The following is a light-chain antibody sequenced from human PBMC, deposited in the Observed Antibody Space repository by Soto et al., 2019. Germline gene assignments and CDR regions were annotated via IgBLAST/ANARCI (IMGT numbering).Light chain of an antibody. CDR3: HHRSTLPPLHT. J-gene: IGKJ3*01. Sequence: EMVLTQSPATLSLSPGERATLSCRASQSVTKYLAWYQHNPAQPPTLLIYALSNRATGIPARFSGSGSGTDFTLTISSLESEFFAVYYCHHRSTLPPLHTFRSATPVHI. V-gene: IGKV3-11*01. CDR1: QSVTKY. CDR2: ALS.